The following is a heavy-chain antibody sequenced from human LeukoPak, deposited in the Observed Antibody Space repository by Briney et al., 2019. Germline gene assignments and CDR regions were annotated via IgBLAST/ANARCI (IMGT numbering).Heavy chain of an antibody. J-gene: IGHJ4*02. D-gene: IGHD6-13*01. CDR3: ARGPIAAAGTFDY. CDR2: INPNSGGT. Sequence: ASVKVSCKASGYTFTGYYMHWARQAPGQGLEWMGWINPNSGGTNYAQKFQGRVTMTRDTSISTAYMELSRLRSDDTAVYYCARGPIAAAGTFDYWGQGTLVTVSS. CDR1: GYTFTGYY. V-gene: IGHV1-2*02.